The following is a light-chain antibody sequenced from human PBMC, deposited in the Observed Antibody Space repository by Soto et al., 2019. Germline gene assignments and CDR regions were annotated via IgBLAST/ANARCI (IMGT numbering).Light chain of an antibody. CDR2: EAS. CDR1: QKIDRW. Sequence: DIQMTQSPSTLSTSVGDRATITCRATQKIDRWLAWYQQKPGKAPKLLIYEASSLEGGVPSRFSGSGSGTEFTLTVSGLQEEDFATYWCQQYKSGSTFGQGTQLDFK. V-gene: IGKV1-5*01. J-gene: IGKJ1*01. CDR3: QQYKSGST.